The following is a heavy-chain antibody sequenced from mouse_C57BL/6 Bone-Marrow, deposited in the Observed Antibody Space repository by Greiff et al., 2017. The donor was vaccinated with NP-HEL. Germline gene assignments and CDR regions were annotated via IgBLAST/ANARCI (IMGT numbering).Heavy chain of an antibody. J-gene: IGHJ3*01. CDR2: FDPGNGDT. V-gene: IGHV14-4*01. Sequence: VQLQQSGAELVRPGASVKLSCPASGFNFKEDSMHWVKQRPKQGLEGMGWFDPGNGDTEYAWKFQGKATITADTSSNTAYLPRSSLTSEDTAVYYCTTGITTVVAPFAYWGQGTLVTVSA. CDR1: GFNFKEDS. D-gene: IGHD1-1*01. CDR3: TTGITTVVAPFAY.